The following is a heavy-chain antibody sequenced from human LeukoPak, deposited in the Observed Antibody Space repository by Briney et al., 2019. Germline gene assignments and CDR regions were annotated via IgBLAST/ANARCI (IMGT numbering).Heavy chain of an antibody. J-gene: IGHJ4*02. CDR3: ARQSGSYYPHYFDY. CDR2: IYYSGST. D-gene: IGHD1-26*01. CDR1: GGSISSSSYY. Sequence: SETLSLTCTVSGGSISSSSYYWGWIRQPPGKGLEWIGSIYYSGSTYYNLSLKSRVTISVDTSKNQFALKLSSVTAADTAVYYCARQSGSYYPHYFDYWGQGTLVTVSS. V-gene: IGHV4-39*01.